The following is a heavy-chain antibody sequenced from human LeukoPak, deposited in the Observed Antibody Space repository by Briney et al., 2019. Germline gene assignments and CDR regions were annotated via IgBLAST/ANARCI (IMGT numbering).Heavy chain of an antibody. D-gene: IGHD2-15*01. CDR1: GGSFSGYY. V-gene: IGHV4-34*01. CDR3: ARHHRYCSGGSCYSRAKPFDY. CDR2: INHSGST. Sequence: PSETLSFTCAVYGGSFSGYYWSWIRQPPGKRLEWIGEINHSGSTNYNPSLKSRVTISVDTSKNQFSLKLSSVTAADTAVYYCARHHRYCSGGSCYSRAKPFDYWGQGTLVTVSS. J-gene: IGHJ4*02.